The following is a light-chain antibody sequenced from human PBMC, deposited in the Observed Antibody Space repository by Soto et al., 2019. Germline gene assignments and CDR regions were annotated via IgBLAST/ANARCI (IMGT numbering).Light chain of an antibody. CDR2: DVT. CDR1: PGGFGAYNY. J-gene: IGLJ2*01. CDR3: SSYTSTNTVV. V-gene: IGLV2-14*03. Sequence: QSALVNLAPLSGFPGKSIPFPSPGTPGGFGAYNYVSCYKQHPDKPPKLMIYDVTYRPSGVSSRFSGSKSGNTASLTISGLQAEDEADYFCSSYTSTNTVVFGGGTKLTVL.